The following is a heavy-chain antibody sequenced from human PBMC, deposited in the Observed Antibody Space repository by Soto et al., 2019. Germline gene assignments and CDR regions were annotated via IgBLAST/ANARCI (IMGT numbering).Heavy chain of an antibody. V-gene: IGHV3-48*01. CDR1: GFTFSTYT. CDR2: IGASSGTI. D-gene: IGHD2-8*01. J-gene: IGHJ4*02. CDR3: TRDYQWAFDY. Sequence: EVQLVESGGGLIQPGGSLRLSCAASGFTFSTYTMNWVRQAPGKGLEWVAYIGASSGTITYADSVRGRFTISRDNAKNSLYLQMNSLRAEDTAVHYCTRDYQWAFDYWGQGTLVTVSS.